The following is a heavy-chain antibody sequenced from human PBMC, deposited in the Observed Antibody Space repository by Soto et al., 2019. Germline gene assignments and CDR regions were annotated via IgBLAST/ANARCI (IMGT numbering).Heavy chain of an antibody. Sequence: GGTLRLSCTASGVTFSSYGMHWVRQAPGTGLEWVAVISYDGSNKYYADSAKGRYTISTDNSNHTLYPQMNTLRAVDSSVYYCASDGTTVYFDYWGQGTLVTVSS. V-gene: IGHV3-30*03. CDR2: ISYDGSNK. CDR1: GVTFSSYG. J-gene: IGHJ4*02. D-gene: IGHD4-17*01. CDR3: ASDGTTVYFDY.